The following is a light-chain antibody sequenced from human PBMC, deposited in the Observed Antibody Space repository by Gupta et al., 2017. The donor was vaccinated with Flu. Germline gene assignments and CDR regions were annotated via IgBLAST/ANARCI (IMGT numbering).Light chain of an antibody. V-gene: IGLV1-44*01. J-gene: IGLJ1*01. CDR3: AARDDSLTGHYV. CDR2: GNS. Sequence: QSVLAQPPSASGTPGQRVSISCSGSSSNIGSNAVNWYLQVPGTAPRLLIYGNSQRPSGVPARFSGSKSGTSASLAISGLQSEEEATYYCAARDDSLTGHYVFGSGTAVTVL. CDR1: SSNIGSNA.